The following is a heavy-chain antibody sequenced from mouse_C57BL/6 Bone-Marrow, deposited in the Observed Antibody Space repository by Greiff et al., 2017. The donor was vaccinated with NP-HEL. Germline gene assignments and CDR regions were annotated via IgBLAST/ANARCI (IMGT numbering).Heavy chain of an antibody. Sequence: VQLKESGPGLVQPSQSLSITCTVSGFSLTSYGVHWVRQSPGKGLEWLGVIWRGGSTDYNAAFMSRLSITKDNSKSQVFFKMNSLQADDTAIYYCAHNYYGSSPSTEKYFDVWGTGTTVTVSS. CDR2: IWRGGST. J-gene: IGHJ1*03. CDR1: GFSLTSYG. V-gene: IGHV2-5*01. CDR3: AHNYYGSSPSTEKYFDV. D-gene: IGHD1-1*01.